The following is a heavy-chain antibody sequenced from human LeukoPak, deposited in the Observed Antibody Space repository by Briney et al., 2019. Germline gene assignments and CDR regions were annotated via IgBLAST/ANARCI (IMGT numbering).Heavy chain of an antibody. CDR3: ARGDNYYGSGSYPTPFNWFDP. V-gene: IGHV1-69*01. J-gene: IGHJ5*02. CDR1: GGTFSSYA. Sequence: SVKVPCKASGGTFSSYAISWVRQAPGQGLEWMGGIIPIFGTANYAQKFQGRVTITADESTSTAYMELSSLRSEDTAVYYCARGDNYYGSGSYPTPFNWFDPWGQGTLVTVSS. D-gene: IGHD3-10*01. CDR2: IIPIFGTA.